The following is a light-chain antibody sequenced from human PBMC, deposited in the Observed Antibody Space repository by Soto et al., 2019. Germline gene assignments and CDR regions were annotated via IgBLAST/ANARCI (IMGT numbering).Light chain of an antibody. CDR1: SSNIGSHN. V-gene: IGLV1-47*01. J-gene: IGLJ3*02. Sequence: QSVLTQPPSASGTPGQRVTISCSGSSSNIGSHNVYWYHHLPGTAPKLLIYKNDQRPSGVPDRFSGSKSGTSASLAISGLRSEAEADDYCAVWDNSLSGRVFGGGTKLTVL. CDR3: AVWDNSLSGRV. CDR2: KND.